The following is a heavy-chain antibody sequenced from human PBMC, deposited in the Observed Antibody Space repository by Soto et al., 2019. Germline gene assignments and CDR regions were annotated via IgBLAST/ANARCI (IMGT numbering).Heavy chain of an antibody. Sequence: PGGSLRLSCAASGFTFSSYGMHWVRQAPGKGLEWVAVISYDGSNKYYADSVKGRFTISRDNSKNTLYLQMNSLRAEDTAVYYCAKDVRARRYCSGGSCYSPYYYYYGMDVWGQGTTVTVSS. CDR2: ISYDGSNK. V-gene: IGHV3-30*18. CDR1: GFTFSSYG. J-gene: IGHJ6*02. CDR3: AKDVRARRYCSGGSCYSPYYYYYGMDV. D-gene: IGHD2-15*01.